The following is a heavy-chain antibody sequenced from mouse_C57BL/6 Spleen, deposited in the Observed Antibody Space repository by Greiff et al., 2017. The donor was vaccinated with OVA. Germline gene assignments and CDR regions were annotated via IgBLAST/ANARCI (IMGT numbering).Heavy chain of an antibody. J-gene: IGHJ1*03. V-gene: IGHV1-42*01. CDR3: ARHYSNYGYFDV. CDR2: INPSTGGT. Sequence: VQLQQSGPELVKPGASVKISCKASGYSFTGYYMNWVKQSPEKSLEWIGEINPSTGGTTYNQKFKAKATLTVDKSSSTAYMQLKSLTSEDSAVYYCARHYSNYGYFDVWGTGTTVTVSS. D-gene: IGHD2-5*01. CDR1: GYSFTGYY.